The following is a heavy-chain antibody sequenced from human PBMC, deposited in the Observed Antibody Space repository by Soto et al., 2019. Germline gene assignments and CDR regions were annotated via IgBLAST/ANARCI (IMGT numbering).Heavy chain of an antibody. CDR2: ISYDGSNK. Sequence: QVQLVESGGGVVQPGRSLRLSCAASGFTFSSYAMHWVRQAPGKVLEWVAVISYDGSNKYYADSVKGRFTISRDNSKNTLYLQMNSLRAEDTAVYYCAKEYSSSSWALIWWGQGHLVTVSS. J-gene: IGHJ4*02. CDR3: AKEYSSSSWALIW. D-gene: IGHD6-6*01. V-gene: IGHV3-30-3*01. CDR1: GFTFSSYA.